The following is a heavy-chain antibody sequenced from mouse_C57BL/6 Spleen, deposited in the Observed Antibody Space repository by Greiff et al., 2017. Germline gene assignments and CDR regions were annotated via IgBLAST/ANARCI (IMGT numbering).Heavy chain of an antibody. CDR2: IYPGDGDT. Sequence: QVQLQQSGPELVKPGASVKISCKASGYAFSSSWMNWVKQRPGKGLEWIGRIYPGDGDTNYNGKFKGKATLTADKSSSTAYMQLSSLTSEDSAVYFCARFGSSSPFDYWGQGTTLTVSS. J-gene: IGHJ2*01. V-gene: IGHV1-82*01. D-gene: IGHD1-1*01. CDR1: GYAFSSSW. CDR3: ARFGSSSPFDY.